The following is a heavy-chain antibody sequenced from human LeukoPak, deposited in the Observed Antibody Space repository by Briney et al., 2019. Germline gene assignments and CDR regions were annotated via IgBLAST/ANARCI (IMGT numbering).Heavy chain of an antibody. J-gene: IGHJ1*01. CDR2: INHSGST. CDR3: ARVRRSYSSSWYVYFQH. Sequence: PSETLSLTCAVYGGSFSGYYWSWIRQPPGKGLEWIGEINHSGSTNHNPSLKSRVTISVDTSKNQFSLKLSSVTAADTAVYYCARVRRSYSSSWYVYFQHWGQGTLVTVSS. CDR1: GGSFSGYY. V-gene: IGHV4-34*01. D-gene: IGHD6-13*01.